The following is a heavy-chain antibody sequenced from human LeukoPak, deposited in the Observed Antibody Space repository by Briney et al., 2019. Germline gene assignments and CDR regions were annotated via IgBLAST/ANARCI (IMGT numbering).Heavy chain of an antibody. J-gene: IGHJ3*02. CDR1: GSISGFY. CDR3: ARYCSGGSCSSRNGFDI. Sequence: SETLSLTCTVSGSISGFYWSWMRQSPGRGLEWIGYIYYTGSNSYNPALNSRVTISLDTSKSHFSLRLSSVTAADTAGYYCARYCSGGSCSSRNGFDIWGQGTMVTVSS. CDR2: IYYTGSN. V-gene: IGHV4-59*08. D-gene: IGHD2-15*01.